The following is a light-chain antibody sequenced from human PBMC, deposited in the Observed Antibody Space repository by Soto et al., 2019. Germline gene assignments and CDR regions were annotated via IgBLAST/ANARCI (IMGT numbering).Light chain of an antibody. Sequence: QSALTQPASVSGSPGQSITISCTGTSSNVGGYNYVSWYQQHPGKAPKLMIYDVSNRPSGVSNRFSGSKSGNTASLTISGLHAEDEADYYCSSHTSSSTAYVFGTGTKLTVL. V-gene: IGLV2-14*01. CDR3: SSHTSSSTAYV. J-gene: IGLJ1*01. CDR2: DVS. CDR1: SSNVGGYNY.